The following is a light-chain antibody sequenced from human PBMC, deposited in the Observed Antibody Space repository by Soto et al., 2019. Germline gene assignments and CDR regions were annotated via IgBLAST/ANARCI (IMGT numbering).Light chain of an antibody. CDR1: QSISSG. CDR3: QQYNSYLYT. Sequence: DIQMTQSPSTLSASVGDRVSITCRASQSISSGLAWHQQKPGKAPRLLIYDASTLESGVPSRFRGSGPGTEFTLTISSLQPDDVSTYYCQQYNSYLYTFGQGTKVDIK. CDR2: DAS. V-gene: IGKV1-5*01. J-gene: IGKJ2*01.